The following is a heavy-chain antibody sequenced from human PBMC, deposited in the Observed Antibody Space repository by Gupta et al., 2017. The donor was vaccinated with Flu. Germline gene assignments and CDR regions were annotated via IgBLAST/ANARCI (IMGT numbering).Heavy chain of an antibody. V-gene: IGHV3-21*03. D-gene: IGHD6-13*01. CDR2: ISTGSNYI. Sequence: RQAPGKGLEWVSSISTGSNYIHYADSLKGRFTISRDNAKNSLYLQMSSLRADDTAIYYCAREEWYSSPGKLDVWGKGTTVTVSS. J-gene: IGHJ6*04. CDR3: AREEWYSSPGKLDV.